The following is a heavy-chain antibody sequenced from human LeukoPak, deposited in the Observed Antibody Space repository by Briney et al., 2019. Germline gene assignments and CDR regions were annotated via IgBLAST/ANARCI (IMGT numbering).Heavy chain of an antibody. CDR2: ISHSGST. Sequence: PSQTLSLTCTVSGDSISTDGYYWSWIRQPPGKGLEWIGYISHSGSTYYNPSLKSRVTISLVMSKNQISLKLSSVTTADTAMYYCARTDDAFHIWGHGTTVTVPS. CDR1: GDSISTDGYY. V-gene: IGHV4-30-2*02. D-gene: IGHD3/OR15-3a*01. J-gene: IGHJ3*02. CDR3: ARTDDAFHI.